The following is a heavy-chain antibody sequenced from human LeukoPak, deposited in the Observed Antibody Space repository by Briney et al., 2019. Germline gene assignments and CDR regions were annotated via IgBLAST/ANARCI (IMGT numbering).Heavy chain of an antibody. CDR3: VRGPRYYDDSGFHYGVFDI. J-gene: IGHJ3*02. V-gene: IGHV3-7*03. CDR2: IKQDGSEK. CDR1: GFTFNSHW. D-gene: IGHD3-22*01. Sequence: GGSLRLSCAASGFTFNSHWMSWIRQTPGKELEWVANIKQDGSEKYYVDSVKGRFTISRDNAKNSLFLQMNSLTADDTAVYYCVRGPRYYDDSGFHYGVFDIWGQGTVVTVSS.